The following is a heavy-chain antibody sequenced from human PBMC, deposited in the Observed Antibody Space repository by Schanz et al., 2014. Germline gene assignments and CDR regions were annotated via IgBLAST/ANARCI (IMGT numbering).Heavy chain of an antibody. CDR1: TYTFSTYY. J-gene: IGHJ6*02. V-gene: IGHV1-2*02. Sequence: QVQLVQSGAEVKKPGASVKVSCKASTYTFSTYYIHWVRQAPGQGLEWMGWINPDSGGTNYAQKFQGRVTMTRDMSINTAYMELSRLISDDSAVYYCASDFWSGYSHYYYGLDVWGQGTTVTVSS. CDR2: INPDSGGT. CDR3: ASDFWSGYSHYYYGLDV. D-gene: IGHD3-3*01.